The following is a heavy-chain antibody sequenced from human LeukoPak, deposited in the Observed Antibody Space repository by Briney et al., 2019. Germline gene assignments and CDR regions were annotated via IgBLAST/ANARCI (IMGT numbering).Heavy chain of an antibody. J-gene: IGHJ6*03. CDR1: GFTFSSYS. Sequence: GGSLRLSCAASGFTFSSYSIHWVRQAPGKGLEWVAVISYDGSNKYYADSVKGRFTISRDNSKNTLYLEMNSLRSEDTAVYYCARVGGGPYYYYYMDVWGKGTTVTVSS. CDR3: ARVGGGPYYYYYMDV. V-gene: IGHV3-30*03. D-gene: IGHD3-16*01. CDR2: ISYDGSNK.